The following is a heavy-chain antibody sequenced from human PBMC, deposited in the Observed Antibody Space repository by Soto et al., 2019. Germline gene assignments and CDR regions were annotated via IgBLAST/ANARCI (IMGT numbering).Heavy chain of an antibody. CDR3: ARGELLLWFGELLDYYGMDV. J-gene: IGHJ6*02. CDR1: GGSFSGYY. D-gene: IGHD3-10*01. Sequence: SETLSLTCSVYGGSFSGYYWSWIRQPPGKGREWIGEINHSGSTNYNPSLKSRVTISVDTSKNQFSLKLSSVTAADTAVYYCARGELLLWFGELLDYYGMDVWGQGTTVTVSS. CDR2: INHSGST. V-gene: IGHV4-34*01.